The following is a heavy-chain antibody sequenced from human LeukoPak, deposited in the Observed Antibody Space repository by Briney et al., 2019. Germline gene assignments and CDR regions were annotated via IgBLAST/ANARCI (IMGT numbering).Heavy chain of an antibody. CDR1: GGSFSGYY. Sequence: SETLSLTCAAYGGSFSGYYWSWIRQPPGKGLEWIGEINHSGSTNYNPSLKSRVTISVGTSKNQFSLKLSSVTAADTAVYYCASKLELLWFGELLAYFDSWGQGTLVTVSS. D-gene: IGHD3-10*01. CDR3: ASKLELLWFGELLAYFDS. CDR2: INHSGST. J-gene: IGHJ4*02. V-gene: IGHV4-34*01.